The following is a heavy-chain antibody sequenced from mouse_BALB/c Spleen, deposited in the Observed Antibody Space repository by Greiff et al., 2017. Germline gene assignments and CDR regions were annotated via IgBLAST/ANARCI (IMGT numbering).Heavy chain of an antibody. CDR1: GFTFSSYG. J-gene: IGHJ3*01. CDR3: ARERAWFAY. CDR2: ISSGGSYT. Sequence: EVKLVESGGGLVKPGGSLKLSCAASGFTFSSYGMSWVRQTPDKRLEWVATISSGGSYTYYPDSVKGRFTISRDNAKNTLYLQMSSLKSEDTAMYYCARERAWFAYWGQGTLVTVSA. V-gene: IGHV5-6*03.